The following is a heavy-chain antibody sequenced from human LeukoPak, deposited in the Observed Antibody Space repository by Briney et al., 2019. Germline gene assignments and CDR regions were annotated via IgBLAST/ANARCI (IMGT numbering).Heavy chain of an antibody. D-gene: IGHD2-15*01. CDR1: GGSFSGYY. V-gene: IGHV4-34*01. CDR2: INHSGST. J-gene: IGHJ6*02. CDR3: ASHSVAFYGMDV. Sequence: PSETLSLTCAVYGGSFSGYYWSWIRQPPGKGLEWIGEINHSGSTNYNPSLKSRVTISVDTSKNQFSLKLSSVTAADTAVYYCASHSVAFYGMDVWGQGTTVTVSS.